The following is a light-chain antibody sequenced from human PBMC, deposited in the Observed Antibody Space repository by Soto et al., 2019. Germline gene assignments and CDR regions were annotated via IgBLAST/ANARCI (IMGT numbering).Light chain of an antibody. CDR2: GAS. CDR3: QQHSHWPPWT. V-gene: IGKV3-11*01. J-gene: IGKJ1*01. CDR1: EKVRTF. Sequence: EVVLTQSPSPLSLAPGERATLSCRASEKVRTFVEWYQQKPGQAPRLLIYGASNRATGIPARFSGSGSGTDFTLTISNLEPEDFAVYYCQQHSHWPPWTFGQGTKVDIK.